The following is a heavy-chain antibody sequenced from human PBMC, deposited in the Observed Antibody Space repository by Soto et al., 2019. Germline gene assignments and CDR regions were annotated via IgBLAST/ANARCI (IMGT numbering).Heavy chain of an antibody. Sequence: EVQLVESGGGLVQPGGSLRLSCAASGFNFNSSWMQWVRHAPGKGLKWVSRIDGDEDSTTNYADSVKGRFTISRDNVKNTLYLEMNSLRAEDTAVYYCVRDSHGDYWGQGTLVTVSS. CDR1: GFNFNSSW. CDR2: IDGDEDSTT. CDR3: VRDSHGDY. V-gene: IGHV3-74*01. J-gene: IGHJ4*02.